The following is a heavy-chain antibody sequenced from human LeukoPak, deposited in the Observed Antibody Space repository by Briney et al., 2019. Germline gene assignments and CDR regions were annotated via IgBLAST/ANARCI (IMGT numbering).Heavy chain of an antibody. J-gene: IGHJ4*02. D-gene: IGHD4-17*01. V-gene: IGHV3-74*01. CDR2: ININGRTR. CDR1: GFSFSAYW. Sequence: PGGSLRLSCAASGFSFSAYWMHWVRQAPGKGLVWVSRININGRTRDYADSVKGRFTISRDNAKNTLYLEMNSLRAEDTAVYYCARENGGYGYYGRDFWGQGILVTVSS. CDR3: ARENGGYGYYGRDF.